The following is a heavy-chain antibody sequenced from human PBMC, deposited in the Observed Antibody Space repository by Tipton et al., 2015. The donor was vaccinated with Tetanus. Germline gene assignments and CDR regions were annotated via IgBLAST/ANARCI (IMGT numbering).Heavy chain of an antibody. V-gene: IGHV4-34*01. CDR3: ARHLTYTYTSRYFDY. Sequence: TLSLTCAVYGGSLSRYYWTWIRQPPGKGLEWIGEVDDSGSTNYSPSLKSRVTISLDTSKNEFSLTLSSVTAADTAVYYCARHLTYTYTSRYFDYWGLGTLVTASS. D-gene: IGHD5-18*01. J-gene: IGHJ4*02. CDR1: GGSLSRYY. CDR2: VDDSGST.